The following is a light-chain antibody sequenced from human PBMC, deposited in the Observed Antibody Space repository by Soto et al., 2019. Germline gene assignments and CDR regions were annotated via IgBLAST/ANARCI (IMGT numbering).Light chain of an antibody. CDR2: KAS. Sequence: DIQMTQSPSTLSASVGDRVTITCRASQSISAWLAWYQQKPGKAPKLLIYKASTLKSGVPSRFSGSGSGTEFTLTISSLQPDDFATYYCQQYSSYSTFGQGTKVDIK. V-gene: IGKV1-5*03. CDR1: QSISAW. J-gene: IGKJ1*01. CDR3: QQYSSYST.